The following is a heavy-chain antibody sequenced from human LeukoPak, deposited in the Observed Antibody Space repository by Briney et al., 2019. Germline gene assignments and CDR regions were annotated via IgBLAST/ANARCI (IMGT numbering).Heavy chain of an antibody. CDR3: ARAPIPYEYSSSSDPRSTAGYYYYYYGMDV. CDR1: GGTFISYA. Sequence: ASVKVSCMASGGTFISYAISWVRQGPGQGREWVGGIIPIFGTANNAQKFQGRVTITVDESTSTAYMELGSLTSEDTAVYYCARAPIPYEYSSSSDPRSTAGYYYYYYGMDVWGQGTTVTVSS. D-gene: IGHD6-6*01. V-gene: IGHV1-69*13. CDR2: IIPIFGTA. J-gene: IGHJ6*02.